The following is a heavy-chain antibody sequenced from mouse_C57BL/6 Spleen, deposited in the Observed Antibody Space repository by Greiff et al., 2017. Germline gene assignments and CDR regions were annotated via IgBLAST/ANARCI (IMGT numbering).Heavy chain of an antibody. CDR2: ISSGGSYT. V-gene: IGHV5-6*02. Sequence: EVKLVESGGDLVKPGGSLKLSCAASGFTFSSYGMSWVRLTPDKRLEWVATISSGGSYTYYPDSVKGRFTISRDNAKNTLYLQMSSLKSEDTAMYYCARMDSYYFDYWGQGTTLTVSS. CDR1: GFTFSSYG. CDR3: ARMDSYYFDY. J-gene: IGHJ2*01. D-gene: IGHD2-3*01.